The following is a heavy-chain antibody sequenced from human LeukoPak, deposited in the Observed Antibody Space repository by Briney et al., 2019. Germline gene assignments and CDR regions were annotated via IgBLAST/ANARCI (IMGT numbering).Heavy chain of an antibody. CDR2: ISGSGDNT. Sequence: PGGSLRLSCAASGFTFSGFAMSWVRRTPGKGLEWVSGISGSGDNTLYADSVKGRFTISRDNSKNTLYLQMNSLRAEDTAVYYCAKDPAWSRGGLATDYWGQGTLVTVSS. J-gene: IGHJ4*02. CDR3: AKDPAWSRGGLATDY. CDR1: GFTFSGFA. D-gene: IGHD6-19*01. V-gene: IGHV3-23*01.